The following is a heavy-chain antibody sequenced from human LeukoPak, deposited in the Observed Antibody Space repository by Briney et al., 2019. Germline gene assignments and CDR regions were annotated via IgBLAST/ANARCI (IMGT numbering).Heavy chain of an antibody. CDR1: GLTFKSYK. V-gene: IGHV3-21*06. CDR2: ISISSNYI. Sequence: GGSLRLSCGASGLTFKSYKMTWVRRAPGKGLEWVSSISISSNYIYYADSVKGRFTISRDNAKSLVFLQMNSLRAEDTAVYYCARVYYYDSSGYPGILDYWGQGTLVAVSS. D-gene: IGHD3-22*01. J-gene: IGHJ4*02. CDR3: ARVYYYDSSGYPGILDY.